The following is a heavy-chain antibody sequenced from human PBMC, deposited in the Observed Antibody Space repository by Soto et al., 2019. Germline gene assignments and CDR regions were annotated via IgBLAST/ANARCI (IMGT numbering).Heavy chain of an antibody. V-gene: IGHV3-74*01. D-gene: IGHD6-13*01. J-gene: IGHJ3*02. CDR1: GFTFSSYW. CDR3: ARERIAADPYAFDI. CDR2: INSDGSST. Sequence: GGSLRLSCAASGFTFSSYWMHWVRQAPGKGLVWVSRINSDGSSTSYADSVKGRFTISRDNAKNTVYLQMNSLRAEDTAVYYCARERIAADPYAFDIWGQGTMVTVSS.